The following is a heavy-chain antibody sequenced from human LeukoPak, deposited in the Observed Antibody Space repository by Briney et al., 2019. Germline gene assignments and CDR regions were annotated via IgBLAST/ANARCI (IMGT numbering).Heavy chain of an antibody. J-gene: IGHJ5*02. CDR3: YASGRGP. D-gene: IGHD3-10*01. Sequence: GGSLRLSCAASGFTFSNAWMTWVRQAPGKGLEWVGRVRSKTDGGTTNYAAPMKGRFTISRDDSKNTVFLQMDSLKSEDTAVYFCYASGRGPWGQGTLVTVSS. V-gene: IGHV3-15*01. CDR1: GFTFSNAW. CDR2: VRSKTDGGTT.